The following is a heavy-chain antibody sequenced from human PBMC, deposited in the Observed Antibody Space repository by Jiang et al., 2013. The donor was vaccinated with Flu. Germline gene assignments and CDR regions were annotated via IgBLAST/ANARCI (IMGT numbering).Heavy chain of an antibody. D-gene: IGHD2-15*01. J-gene: IGHJ4*02. CDR3: ARVPDCSGGSCYPYYFDY. CDR1: GYSFTSYW. CDR2: IDPSDSYT. V-gene: IGHV5-10-1*01. Sequence: GAEVKKPGESLRISCKGSGYSFTSYWISWVRQMPGKGLEWMGRIDPSDSYTNYSPSFQGHVTISADKSISTAYLQWSSLKASDTAMYYCARVPDCSGGSCYPYYFDYWGRGTLVTVSS.